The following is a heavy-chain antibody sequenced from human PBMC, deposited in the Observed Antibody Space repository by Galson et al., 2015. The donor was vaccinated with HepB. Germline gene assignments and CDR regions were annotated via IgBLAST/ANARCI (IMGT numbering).Heavy chain of an antibody. D-gene: IGHD3-10*01. V-gene: IGHV3-7*03. Sequence: SLRLSCAASEFTFSSYWMNWVRQAPGKGLEWVADINPDGSEKYYVASLKGRFTISRDNAKNSLYLQMDSLRAEDTAVYYCARRISLVRGIITKPDYYYDMDVWGQGTTVTVAS. CDR1: EFTFSSYW. J-gene: IGHJ6*02. CDR3: ARRISLVRGIITKPDYYYDMDV. CDR2: INPDGSEK.